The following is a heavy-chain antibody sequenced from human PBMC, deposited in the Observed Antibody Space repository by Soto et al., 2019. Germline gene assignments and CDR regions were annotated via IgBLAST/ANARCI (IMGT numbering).Heavy chain of an antibody. D-gene: IGHD3-22*01. V-gene: IGHV1-3*01. CDR1: GYTFTSYA. J-gene: IGHJ3*02. CDR3: ASSSSGYRGVPFDI. CDR2: INAGNGNT. Sequence: GASVKVSCKASGYTFTSYAMHWVRQAPGRRLEWMGWINAGNGNTKYSQKFQGRVTITRDTSASTAYMELSSLRSEDTAVYYCASSSSGYRGVPFDIWGQGTMVTVS.